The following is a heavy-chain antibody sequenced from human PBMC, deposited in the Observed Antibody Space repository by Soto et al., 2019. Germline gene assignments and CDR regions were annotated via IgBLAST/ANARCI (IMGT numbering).Heavy chain of an antibody. CDR2: IYQSGST. CDR3: ARVKDGYNLVFDY. V-gene: IGHV4-30-2*01. J-gene: IGHJ4*02. D-gene: IGHD5-12*01. Sequence: SETLSLTCAVSGDSISSGAYSWSWIRQPPGKGLEWIGYIYQSGSTYYNPSLKSRVTISVDRSKNQFSLKLSSVTAADTAVYYCARVKDGYNLVFDYWGQGTLVTVSS. CDR1: GDSISSGAYS.